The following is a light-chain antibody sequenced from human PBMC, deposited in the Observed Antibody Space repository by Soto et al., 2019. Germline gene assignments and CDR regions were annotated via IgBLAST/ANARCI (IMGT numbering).Light chain of an antibody. CDR1: QSISTY. CDR2: AAF. J-gene: IGKJ3*01. CDR3: QQSYSTPRFT. Sequence: DIQMTQSPSSLSAPVGDRVTITCRASQSISTYLNWYQQKPGKAPNLLIYAAFSLQTGVPSRFSGSGSGTDFTLTISSLQPEDFATYVCQQSYSTPRFTFGPGTKVEIK. V-gene: IGKV1-39*01.